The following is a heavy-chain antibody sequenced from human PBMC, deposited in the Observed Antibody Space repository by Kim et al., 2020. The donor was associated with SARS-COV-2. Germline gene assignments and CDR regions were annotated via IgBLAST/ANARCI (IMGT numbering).Heavy chain of an antibody. CDR1: GLTFSSYS. J-gene: IGHJ4*01. V-gene: IGHV3-23*01. CDR3: AKGRQHYDCGLWSDFDY. D-gene: IGHD3-16*01. Sequence: GGSLSLSCAASGLTFSSYSMIWVRQAPGKGLEWVSLISGSAATKDYADSVKGRFTISRDNYKNTLYLQMNSLRAEDTAFYFCAKGRQHYDCGLWSDFDY. CDR2: ISGSAATK.